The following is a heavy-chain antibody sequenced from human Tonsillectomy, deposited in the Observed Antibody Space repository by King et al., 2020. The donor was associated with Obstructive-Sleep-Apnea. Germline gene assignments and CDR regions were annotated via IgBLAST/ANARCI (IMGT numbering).Heavy chain of an antibody. V-gene: IGHV3-11*06. Sequence: QLVQSGGGLVKPGGSLRLSCAASGFTFSDYYRSWIRQAPGKGLEWVSYMSGSTRYTNYADSVKGRFTISRDNAKKSLFLQMNSLRVEDTAVYYGARGGYDSSGYSLTWGQGTLVTVSS. CDR3: ARGGYDSSGYSLT. CDR2: MSGSTRYT. CDR1: GFTFSDYY. D-gene: IGHD3-22*01. J-gene: IGHJ5*02.